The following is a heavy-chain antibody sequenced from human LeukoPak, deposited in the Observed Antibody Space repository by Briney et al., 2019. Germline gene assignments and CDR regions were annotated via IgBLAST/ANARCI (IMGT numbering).Heavy chain of an antibody. CDR1: GDSINSGSYS. J-gene: IGHJ4*02. V-gene: IGHV4-39*01. Sequence: SETLSLTWTVSGDSINSGSYSWGWIRQSPGKGLEWIGNISYVGSTSYNPSLRRRVTISLDTSQNQFSLSLNSVTAADSAVYYCATMATGLNDYLFEFWGQGTLVTVSS. D-gene: IGHD2-21*02. CDR3: ATMATGLNDYLFEF. CDR2: ISYVGST.